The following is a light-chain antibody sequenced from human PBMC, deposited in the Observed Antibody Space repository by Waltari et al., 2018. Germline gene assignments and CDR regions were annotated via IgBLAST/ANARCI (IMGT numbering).Light chain of an antibody. V-gene: IGKV3-20*01. CDR2: GAS. CDR3: QHYVSLPVT. J-gene: IGKJ1*01. Sequence: EIVLTQSPGTLSLSPGERATLSCRASQSVSRALAWYQQNPGQAPRLLIYGASNRAIGIPDRLRGSGSGTDFSLIISRLEPEDFAVYYCQHYVSLPVTFGQGTKVEIK. CDR1: QSVSRA.